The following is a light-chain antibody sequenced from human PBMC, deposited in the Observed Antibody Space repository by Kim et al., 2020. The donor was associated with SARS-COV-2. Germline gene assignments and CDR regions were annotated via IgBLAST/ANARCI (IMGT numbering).Light chain of an antibody. Sequence: SVVVSVSSTCRASQDITSWLAWYQQKPGTAPKLLISQASILEGGVPSRFSGSGSGTEFTLTINSLQPDDFATYYCQHYYAYSTWTFGQGTKVDIK. CDR1: QDITSW. CDR2: QAS. J-gene: IGKJ1*01. V-gene: IGKV1-5*01. CDR3: QHYYAYSTWT.